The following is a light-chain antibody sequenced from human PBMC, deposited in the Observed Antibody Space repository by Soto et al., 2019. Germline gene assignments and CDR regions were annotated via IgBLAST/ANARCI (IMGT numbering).Light chain of an antibody. V-gene: IGKV1-5*03. CDR1: QDINSF. CDR2: KAS. J-gene: IGKJ1*01. Sequence: DIQMTQSPSSVSAPVGDGVTITCRASQDINSFLAWYQQKPGKAPKLLIYKASRLESGVPSRFSGSGSETEFTLTISGLQPGDSATYYCQQYNSYSPTFGQGTKVDIK. CDR3: QQYNSYSPT.